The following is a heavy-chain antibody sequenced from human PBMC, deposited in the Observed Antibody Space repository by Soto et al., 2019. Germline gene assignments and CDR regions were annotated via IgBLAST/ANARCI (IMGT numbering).Heavy chain of an antibody. CDR1: GGTFSSYT. CDR3: ARDGSSWYEYYYGMDV. CDR2: IIPILGIA. J-gene: IGHJ6*02. Sequence: SVKVSFKASGGTFSSYTISWVRQAPGQGPEWMGRIIPILGIANYAQKFQGRVTITADKSTSTAYMELSSLRSEDTAVYYCARDGSSWYEYYYGMDVWGQGTTVTVSS. V-gene: IGHV1-69*04. D-gene: IGHD6-13*01.